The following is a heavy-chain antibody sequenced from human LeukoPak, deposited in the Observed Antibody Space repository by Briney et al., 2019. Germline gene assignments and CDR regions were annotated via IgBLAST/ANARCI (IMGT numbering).Heavy chain of an antibody. V-gene: IGHV4-59*01. D-gene: IGHD6-13*01. CDR1: GGSISSYY. CDR2: IYYSGST. J-gene: IGHJ4*02. Sequence: PSETLSLTCTVSGGSISSYYWSWIRQPPGKGLEWIGYIYYSGSTNYNPSLKSRVTISVDTSKNQFSLKLSSVTAADTAVYYCARSPPPWYRVFDYWGQGTLVTVSS. CDR3: ARSPPPWYRVFDY.